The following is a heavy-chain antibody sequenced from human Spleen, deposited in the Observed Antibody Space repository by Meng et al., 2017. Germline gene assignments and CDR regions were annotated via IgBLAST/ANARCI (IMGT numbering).Heavy chain of an antibody. J-gene: IGHJ4*02. CDR1: GFTFSSYA. D-gene: IGHD3-10*01. CDR2: ITDNGVTT. V-gene: IGHV3-23*01. CDR3: ARGWEYGSGTDYLPFDY. Sequence: GESLKISCAASGFTFSSYAMRWFRQAPGKGLEWVSSITDNGVTTYYADSVQGRFTISRDNSQNTVYLHMNSLRAEDTAVYYCARGWEYGSGTDYLPFDYWGQGTLVTVSS.